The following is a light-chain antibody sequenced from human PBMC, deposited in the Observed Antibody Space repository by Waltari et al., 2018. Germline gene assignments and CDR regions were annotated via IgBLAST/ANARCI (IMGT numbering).Light chain of an antibody. J-gene: IGLJ2*01. CDR3: QVWDIDSDPSVV. V-gene: IGLV3-21*03. CDR2: DDI. CDR1: NIGTKT. Sequence: SYVLTQPPSVSVAPGRTARITCGGNNIGTKTAHWYQQKPGQGPVMVVYDDIDRPSGIPERFSGSNSGNTATLIINRVEAGDEADYYCQVWDIDSDPSVVFGGGTKLTVL.